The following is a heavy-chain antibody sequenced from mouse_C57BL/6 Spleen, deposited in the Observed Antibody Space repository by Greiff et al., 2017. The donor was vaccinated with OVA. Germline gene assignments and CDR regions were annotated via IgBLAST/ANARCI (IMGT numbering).Heavy chain of an antibody. Sequence: EVQLQESGPGLVKPSQSLSLTCSVTGYSITSGYYWNWILQFPGNKLEWMGYISYDGSNNYNPSLKNRISITRDTSKNQFFLKLNSVTTEDTATYYCARDRLRDAMDYWGQGTSVTVSS. CDR1: GYSITSGYY. V-gene: IGHV3-6*01. CDR2: ISYDGSN. D-gene: IGHD1-1*01. CDR3: ARDRLRDAMDY. J-gene: IGHJ4*01.